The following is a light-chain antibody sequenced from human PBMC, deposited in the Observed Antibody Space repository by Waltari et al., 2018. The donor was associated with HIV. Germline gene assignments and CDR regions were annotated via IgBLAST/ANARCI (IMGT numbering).Light chain of an antibody. V-gene: IGLV2-8*01. J-gene: IGLJ2*01. CDR1: NSDIGSYDY. Sequence: QSALTQPPSASGSPGQSVTLSCTGSNSDIGSYDYVSWYQLHPGKAPKLVISEVTKRPSGCSVRFSGSKSANTAFLTVSGLQAEDEADYYCSSLADRGGFYVVFGGGTRLTVL. CDR3: SSLADRGGFYVV. CDR2: EVT.